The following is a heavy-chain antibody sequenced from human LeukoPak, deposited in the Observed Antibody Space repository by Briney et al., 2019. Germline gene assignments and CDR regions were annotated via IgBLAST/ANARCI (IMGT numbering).Heavy chain of an antibody. CDR3: ARLGPAAMP. J-gene: IGHJ5*02. CDR1: GGSFSGYY. D-gene: IGHD2-2*01. V-gene: IGHV4-34*01. Sequence: SETLSLTCAVYGGSFSGYYWSWIRQPPGKGLEWIGEINHGGGANYNPSLMSRVTISVDTSKNQFSLKLSSVTAADTAVYYCARLGPAAMPWGQGTLVTVSS. CDR2: INHGGGA.